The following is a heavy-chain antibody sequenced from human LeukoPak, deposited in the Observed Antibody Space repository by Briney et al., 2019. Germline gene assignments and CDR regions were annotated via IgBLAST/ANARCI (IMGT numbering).Heavy chain of an antibody. D-gene: IGHD6-19*01. V-gene: IGHV4-59*01. CDR3: ATLQNSGWAPYYFDY. CDR2: IYYSGST. CDR1: GGSISSYY. Sequence: PSETLSLTCTVSGGSISSYYWSWIRQPPGKGLEWIGYIYYSGSTNYNPSLKSRVTISVDTSKNQFSLKLSSVTAADTAVYYCATLQNSGWAPYYFDYWGQGTLVTVSS. J-gene: IGHJ4*02.